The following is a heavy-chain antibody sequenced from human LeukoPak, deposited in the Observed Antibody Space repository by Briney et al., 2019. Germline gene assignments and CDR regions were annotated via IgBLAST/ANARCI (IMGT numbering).Heavy chain of an antibody. Sequence: GGSLRLSCAASGRTFSSYWMHWGRQAPGKGLVWVSRINRDGRSTSYADSVKGRFTISRDKAKNTLYLQMNSLRAEDTAVYYCARDLRGIPPGYWGQGTLVTVSS. J-gene: IGHJ4*02. CDR1: GRTFSSYW. D-gene: IGHD1-14*01. V-gene: IGHV3-74*01. CDR2: INRDGRST. CDR3: ARDLRGIPPGY.